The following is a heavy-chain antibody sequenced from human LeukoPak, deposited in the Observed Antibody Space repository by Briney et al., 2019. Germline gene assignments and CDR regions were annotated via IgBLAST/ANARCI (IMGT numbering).Heavy chain of an antibody. J-gene: IGHJ6*02. D-gene: IGHD3-22*01. Sequence: SETLSLTCAVYGGSFSGYYWSWIRQPPGRGLEWIGVINHSGSTNYNPSLKSRVIISVDTSKNQFSLKLSSVIAADTAVYYCARSLNYYDSSGRKGDNYYYYYGMDVWGQGTTVTVSS. CDR3: ARSLNYYDSSGRKGDNYYYYYGMDV. CDR1: GGSFSGYY. V-gene: IGHV4-34*01. CDR2: INHSGST.